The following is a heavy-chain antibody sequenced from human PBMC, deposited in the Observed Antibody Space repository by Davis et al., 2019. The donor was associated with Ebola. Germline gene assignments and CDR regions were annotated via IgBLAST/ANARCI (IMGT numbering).Heavy chain of an antibody. D-gene: IGHD3-3*01. CDR3: ASGMGYYDFWSGLDY. V-gene: IGHV3-74*01. CDR1: GFTFSSYW. CDR2: INSDGSST. J-gene: IGHJ4*02. Sequence: HTGGSLRLSCAASGFTFSSYWMHWVRQAPGKGLVWVSRINSDGSSTSYADSVKGRFTISRDNAKNTLYLQMNSLRAEDTAVYYCASGMGYYDFWSGLDYWGQGTLVTVSS.